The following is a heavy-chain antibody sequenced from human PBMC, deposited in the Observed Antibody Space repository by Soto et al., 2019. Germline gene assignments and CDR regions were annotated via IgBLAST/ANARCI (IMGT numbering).Heavy chain of an antibody. CDR3: TRQPIQLWLTDPYYFDY. Sequence: EVQLVESGGGLVQPGGSLKLSCAASGFTFSGSAMHWVRQASGKGLEWVGRIRSKANSYATAYAASVKGRFTISRDNSKNTAYLQMNSLKTEDTAVYYCTRQPIQLWLTDPYYFDYWGQGTLVTVSS. CDR1: GFTFSGSA. CDR2: IRSKANSYAT. V-gene: IGHV3-73*02. J-gene: IGHJ4*02. D-gene: IGHD5-18*01.